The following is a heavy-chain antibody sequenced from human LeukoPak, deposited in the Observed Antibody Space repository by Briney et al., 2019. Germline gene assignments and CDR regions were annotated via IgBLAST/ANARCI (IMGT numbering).Heavy chain of an antibody. J-gene: IGHJ3*02. V-gene: IGHV1-18*01. CDR3: ARDTVAGTGDAFDI. D-gene: IGHD6-19*01. CDR2: ISAYNGNT. CDR1: GYTFTNYD. Sequence: ASVKVSCKASGYTFTNYDMNWVRQAPGQGLEWMGWISAYNGNTNYAQKLQGRVTMTTDTSTSTAYMELRSLRSDDTAVYYCARDTVAGTGDAFDIWGQGTMVTVSS.